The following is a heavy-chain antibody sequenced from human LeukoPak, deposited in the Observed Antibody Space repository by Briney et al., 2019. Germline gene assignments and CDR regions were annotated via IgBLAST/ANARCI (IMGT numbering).Heavy chain of an antibody. CDR1: GGSFSGYY. Sequence: SETLSLTCAIYGGSFSGYYWSWIRQPPGKGLEWIGEINHSGSTNYNPSLKSRVTISVDTSKNQFSLKLSSVTAADTAVYYCARAVVVTKRGRVYYYYMDVWGKGTTVTVS. CDR3: ARAVVVTKRGRVYYYYMDV. V-gene: IGHV4-34*01. D-gene: IGHD3-22*01. CDR2: INHSGST. J-gene: IGHJ6*03.